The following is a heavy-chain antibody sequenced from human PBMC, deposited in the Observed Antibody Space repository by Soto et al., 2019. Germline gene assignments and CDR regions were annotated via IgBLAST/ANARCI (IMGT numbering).Heavy chain of an antibody. CDR2: IYYSGST. D-gene: IGHD6-19*01. CDR3: ARTPYSSGWYVHRMEFDY. V-gene: IGHV4-39*01. J-gene: IGHJ4*02. Sequence: ETLSLTCTVSGGSISSSSYYWGWIRQPPGKGLEWIGSIYYSGSTYYNPSLKSRVTISVDTSKNQFSLKLSSVTAADTAVYYCARTPYSSGWYVHRMEFDYWGQGTLVTVS. CDR1: GGSISSSSYY.